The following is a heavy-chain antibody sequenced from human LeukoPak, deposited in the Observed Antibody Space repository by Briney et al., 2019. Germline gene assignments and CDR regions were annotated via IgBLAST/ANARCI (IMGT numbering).Heavy chain of an antibody. Sequence: PGGSLRLSCAASGFTFSSYWMSWVRQAPGKGLEWVANIKQDGSEKHYVDSVKGRFTISRDNAKNSLYLQMNSLRAEDTAVYYCARVGSLNYYDSSGYYSPYGMDVWGQGTTVTVSS. D-gene: IGHD3-22*01. CDR1: GFTFSSYW. V-gene: IGHV3-7*02. CDR2: IKQDGSEK. CDR3: ARVGSLNYYDSSGYYSPYGMDV. J-gene: IGHJ6*02.